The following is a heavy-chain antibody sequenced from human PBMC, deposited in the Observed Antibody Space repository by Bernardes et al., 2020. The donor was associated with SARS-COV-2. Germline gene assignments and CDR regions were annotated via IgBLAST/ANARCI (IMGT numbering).Heavy chain of an antibody. V-gene: IGHV4-34*01. J-gene: IGHJ2*01. CDR2: INHSGST. CDR3: ARSPPGEYYYDSNWYFDL. D-gene: IGHD3-22*01. CDR1: GGSFSGYY. Sequence: EALSLTCAVYGGSFSGYYWSWIRQPPGKGLEWIGEINHSGSTNYNPSLKSRVTISVDTSKNQFSLKLGSVTAADTAVYYCARSPPGEYYYDSNWYFDLWGRGTLVTVSS.